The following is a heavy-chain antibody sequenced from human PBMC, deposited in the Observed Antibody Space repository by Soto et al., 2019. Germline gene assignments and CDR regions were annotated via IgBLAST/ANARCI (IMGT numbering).Heavy chain of an antibody. CDR3: AHIPIDDYGDYALFDY. CDR1: GFSLSTSGVG. Sequence: QITLKESGPPLVNPTQTLTLTCTFSGFSLSTSGVGVGWIRQPPGKALEWLALIYWDDDKRYSPSLKSRLTITNDTSKNQVVLTMTNMDPVDTATSYCAHIPIDDYGDYALFDYWGQGTLVTVSS. D-gene: IGHD4-17*01. CDR2: IYWDDDK. J-gene: IGHJ4*02. V-gene: IGHV2-5*02.